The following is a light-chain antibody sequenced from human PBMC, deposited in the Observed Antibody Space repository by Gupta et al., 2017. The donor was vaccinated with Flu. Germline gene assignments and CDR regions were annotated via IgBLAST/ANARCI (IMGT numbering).Light chain of an antibody. J-gene: IGLJ2*01. V-gene: IGLV3-1*01. CDR1: KLGDKY. CDR2: QDS. Sequence: SYELTQPPSVSVSPGQTASITCSGEKLGDKYACWYQQKPGQSPVLVIYQDSKRPSGIPERFSCSNSGNTATLTISGTQAMDEADYYCQAWDISTGVVFGGGTKLTVL. CDR3: QAWDISTGVV.